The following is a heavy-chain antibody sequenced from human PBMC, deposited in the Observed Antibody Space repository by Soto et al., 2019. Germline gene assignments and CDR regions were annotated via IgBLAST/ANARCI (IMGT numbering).Heavy chain of an antibody. Sequence: QVQLVQSGAEVKKPGASVKVSCKASGYTFTSYDINWVRQATGQVLEWMGWMNPNSGNTGYAQKFQGRVLMTRNTSISTANRQLSSLRSEDTAVYYCARTLYGDNVDYWAQGTLVTVYS. D-gene: IGHD4-17*01. V-gene: IGHV1-8*01. J-gene: IGHJ4*02. CDR1: GYTFTSYD. CDR2: MNPNSGNT. CDR3: ARTLYGDNVDY.